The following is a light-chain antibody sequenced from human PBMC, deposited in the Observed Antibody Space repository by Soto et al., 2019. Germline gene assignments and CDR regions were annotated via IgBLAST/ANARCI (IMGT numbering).Light chain of an antibody. CDR2: TTS. V-gene: IGKV1-39*01. Sequence: DIQMTQSPSSLSASVGDRVTITCRASQSISNSLNWYQQKPGKAPDLLIYTTSSLQSGVPSRFSGSGSGTDCTLTISSLQPEDFATYYCQQSYSTPPTFGGGTNVEIK. J-gene: IGKJ4*01. CDR3: QQSYSTPPT. CDR1: QSISNS.